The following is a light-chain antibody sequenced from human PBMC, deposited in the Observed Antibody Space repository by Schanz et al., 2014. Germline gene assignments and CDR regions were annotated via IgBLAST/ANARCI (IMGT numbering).Light chain of an antibody. Sequence: DVQMTQSPSTLSASVGDRVTITCRASQSINSWLAWYQQKPGEAPKLLIYDASSLETGVPSRFSASGSGTEFTLSISSLQPDDFATYYCQQFNYYPYSFGQGTKLEVK. V-gene: IGKV1-5*01. CDR3: QQFNYYPYS. CDR1: QSINSW. CDR2: DAS. J-gene: IGKJ2*01.